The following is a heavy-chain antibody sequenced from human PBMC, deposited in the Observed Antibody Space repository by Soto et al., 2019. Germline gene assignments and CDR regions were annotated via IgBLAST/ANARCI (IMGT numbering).Heavy chain of an antibody. CDR2: IYYSGST. CDR3: ARAGSSGWFDFDY. V-gene: IGHV4-59*12. J-gene: IGHJ4*02. D-gene: IGHD6-19*01. Sequence: QVQLQESGPGLVKPSETLSLTCTVSGGSISSYYWSWIRQPPGKGLEWIGYIYYSGSTNYNPSLKSRVXXSXDXXKTQFSLKLSSVTAADTAVYYCARAGSSGWFDFDYWGQGTLVTVSS. CDR1: GGSISSYY.